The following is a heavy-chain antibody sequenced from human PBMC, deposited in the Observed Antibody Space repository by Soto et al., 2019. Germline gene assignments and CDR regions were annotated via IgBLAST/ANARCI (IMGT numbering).Heavy chain of an antibody. V-gene: IGHV1-18*01. CDR1: GYTFTSYG. D-gene: IGHD1-26*01. CDR3: ARGWEGSSEYYFDY. CDR2: ISAYNGNT. Sequence: VKVSCKASGYTFTSYGISWVRQAPGQGLEWMGWISAYNGNTNYAQKLQGRVTMTTDTSTSTAYMELRSLRSDDTAVYYCARGWEGSSEYYFDYWGQGTLVTVSS. J-gene: IGHJ4*02.